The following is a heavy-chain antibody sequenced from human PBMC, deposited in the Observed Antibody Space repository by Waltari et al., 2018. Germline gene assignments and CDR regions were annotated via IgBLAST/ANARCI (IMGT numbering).Heavy chain of an antibody. J-gene: IGHJ6*02. CDR3: AIEVNGEFRESLSSDFYGLDV. D-gene: IGHD3-10*01. Sequence: QVQLRESGPGLVKPSETLDLTCSVSGASINNHNYQWGWIRQPPGKGLEWIGSISYNGGTYYDPSLKSRVVIFTDMSRNRCSLRLSSVTAADAAVYYCAIEVNGEFRESLSSDFYGLDVWGQGTTVVVSS. CDR1: GASINNHNYQ. CDR2: ISYNGGT. V-gene: IGHV4-39*07.